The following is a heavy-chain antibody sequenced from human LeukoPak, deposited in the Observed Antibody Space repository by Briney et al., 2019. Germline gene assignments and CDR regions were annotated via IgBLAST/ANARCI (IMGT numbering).Heavy chain of an antibody. CDR1: GGSFSGNY. V-gene: IGHV4-34*01. J-gene: IGHJ5*02. D-gene: IGHD3-22*01. CDR2: INHSGST. Sequence: SETLSLTCAVYGGSFSGNYWTWIRQPPGKGLEWIGEINHSGSTYYNPSLKSRVTISVDTSKNQFSLKLSSVTAADTAVYYCARGRVTMIGSRLNWFDPWGQGTLVTVSS. CDR3: ARGRVTMIGSRLNWFDP.